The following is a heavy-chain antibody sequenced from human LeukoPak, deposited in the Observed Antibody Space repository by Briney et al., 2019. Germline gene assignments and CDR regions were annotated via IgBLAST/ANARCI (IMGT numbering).Heavy chain of an antibody. CDR1: GGPMNSHY. CDR3: ARSRGDSTGWYTFDY. J-gene: IGHJ4*02. Sequence: PSETLSLTCIVSGGPMNSHYWSWIRQPPGKGLEWIGYIYYRGSTNYNPSLKSRVTISLDTSNNQFSLKLTSVTAADTAVYYCARSRGDSTGWYTFDYWGQGTLVTVSS. D-gene: IGHD6-19*01. V-gene: IGHV4-59*08. CDR2: IYYRGST.